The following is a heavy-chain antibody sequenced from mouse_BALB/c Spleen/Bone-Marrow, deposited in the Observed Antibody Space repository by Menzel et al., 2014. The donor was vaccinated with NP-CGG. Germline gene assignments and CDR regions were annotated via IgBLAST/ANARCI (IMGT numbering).Heavy chain of an antibody. Sequence: EVKLMESGGGLVQPGGSLILSCAASGFDFSRYWMSWVRQAPGKGLEWIGEINPDSSTINYTPSLKDKFFISRDNAKNTLYLQMSKVRSEDTALYYCARNGYYGYSDYWNQGTTTTIST. D-gene: IGHD2-1*01. CDR2: INPDSSTI. J-gene: IGHJ2*01. CDR1: GFDFSRYW. CDR3: ARNGYYGYSDY. V-gene: IGHV4-1*02.